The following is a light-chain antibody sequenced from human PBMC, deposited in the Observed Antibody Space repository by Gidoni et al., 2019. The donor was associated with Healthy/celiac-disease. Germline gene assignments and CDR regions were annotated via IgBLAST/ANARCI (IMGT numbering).Light chain of an antibody. CDR3: QVWDSSSDV. CDR2: DDS. J-gene: IGLJ1*01. Sequence: SYVLTQPHSVSVAPGQTARITCGGNNIGSKSVHWYQQKPGQAPVLVVYDDSARPSGIPERFSGSNSGNTATLTISRVEAGDEADYYCQVWDSSSDVFGTGTKVTVL. V-gene: IGLV3-21*02. CDR1: NIGSKS.